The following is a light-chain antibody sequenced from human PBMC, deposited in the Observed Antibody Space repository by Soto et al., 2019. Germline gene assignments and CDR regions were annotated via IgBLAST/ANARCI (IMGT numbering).Light chain of an antibody. V-gene: IGLV2-14*01. Sequence: QSVLTQPASVSGSPGQSITISCTGTSSDVGGYNYVSWYQQHPGKAPKLMIYDDSNRPSGVSDRFSGSKSGTSASLAITGLQAEDEADYYCQSYDSSLSGYVFGTGTKVTVL. J-gene: IGLJ1*01. CDR3: QSYDSSLSGYV. CDR1: SSDVGGYNY. CDR2: DDS.